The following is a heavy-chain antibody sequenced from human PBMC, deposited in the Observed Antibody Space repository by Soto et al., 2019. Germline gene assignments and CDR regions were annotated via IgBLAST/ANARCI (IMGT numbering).Heavy chain of an antibody. Sequence: GESLKIACNGSGCSFTNYWICWVGQMPWKGLEWMGIIYPGDSDTRYSPSFQGQLTISADKSISTAYLQWSSLKASDTAMYYCARQNQEGYYYYGIDVWGQGTTVTVSS. CDR3: ARQNQEGYYYYGIDV. CDR2: IYPGDSDT. J-gene: IGHJ6*02. CDR1: GCSFTNYW. V-gene: IGHV5-51*01.